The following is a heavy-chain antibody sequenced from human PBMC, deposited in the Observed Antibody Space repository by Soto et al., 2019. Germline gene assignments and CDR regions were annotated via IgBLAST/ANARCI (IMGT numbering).Heavy chain of an antibody. CDR2: TIPMFGTA. CDR1: GGTFGSYT. Sequence: QVHLVQSGAEVKKPGSSVKVSCTASGGTFGSYTVTWGRQAPGQGLEWMGETIPMFGTASYAQKFQGRVTLTAAKSTTTANTELSSLSSDDTAVYFYARQKAMPPHFFSGMDVWGQGTTVTVSS. D-gene: IGHD2-2*01. CDR3: ARQKAMPPHFFSGMDV. V-gene: IGHV1-69*06. J-gene: IGHJ6*02.